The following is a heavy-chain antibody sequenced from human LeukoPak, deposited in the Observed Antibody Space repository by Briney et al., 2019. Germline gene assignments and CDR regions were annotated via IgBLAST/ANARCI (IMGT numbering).Heavy chain of an antibody. CDR2: ISTGGVNT. V-gene: IGHV3-23*01. J-gene: IGHJ4*02. CDR1: GFTFNTYA. D-gene: IGHD6-19*01. Sequence: PGGSLRLSCAASGFTFNTYAMSWVRQAPGKGLEWVSAISTGGVNTYYTDSVKGRFTISRDNSKNTPYLQMNSLRAEDTAVYFCAKEQMMYSSSPFDYWGQGTLVTVSA. CDR3: AKEQMMYSSSPFDY.